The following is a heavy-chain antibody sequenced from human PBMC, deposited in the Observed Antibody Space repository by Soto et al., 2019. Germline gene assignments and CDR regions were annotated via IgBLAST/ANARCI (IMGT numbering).Heavy chain of an antibody. D-gene: IGHD3-9*01. V-gene: IGHV1-18*01. CDR3: ARDRPQVLRYFGPRDAFDI. J-gene: IGHJ3*02. CDR2: ISAYNGNT. Sequence: GASVKVSCKASGYTFTSYGISWVRQAPGQGLEWMGWISAYNGNTNYAQKLQGRVTMTTDTSTSTAYMELRSLRSDDTAVYYCARDRPQVLRYFGPRDAFDIWGQGTMVTVSS. CDR1: GYTFTSYG.